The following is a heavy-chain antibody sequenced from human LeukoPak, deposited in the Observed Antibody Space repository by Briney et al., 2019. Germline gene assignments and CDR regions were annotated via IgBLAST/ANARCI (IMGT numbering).Heavy chain of an antibody. Sequence: GGSLRLSCSASGFTFSRYAMHWVRQAPGKGLEYVSAISSNGGSTYYADSVKGRFTISRDNSKNTLYLQMSSLRADDTAVYYCVKIPRYSSGWSNFDCWGQGTLVTVSS. CDR3: VKIPRYSSGWSNFDC. V-gene: IGHV3-64D*06. CDR1: GFTFSRYA. CDR2: ISSNGGST. D-gene: IGHD6-19*01. J-gene: IGHJ4*02.